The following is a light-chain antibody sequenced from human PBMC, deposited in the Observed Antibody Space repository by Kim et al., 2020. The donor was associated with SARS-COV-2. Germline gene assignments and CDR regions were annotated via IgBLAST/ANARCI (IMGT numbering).Light chain of an antibody. CDR3: QQYKSYPWT. J-gene: IGKJ1*01. Sequence: DIQMTQSPSTLSASVGDRVTITCRASQSISSWLAWYQQKPGKAPKLLIYKASSLESGVPSRSSGSGSGTEFTLTISSLQPDDFATYYCQQYKSYPWTFGQGTKVDIK. CDR2: KAS. CDR1: QSISSW. V-gene: IGKV1-5*03.